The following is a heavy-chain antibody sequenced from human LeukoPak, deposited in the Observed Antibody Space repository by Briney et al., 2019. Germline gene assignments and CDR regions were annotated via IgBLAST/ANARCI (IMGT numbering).Heavy chain of an antibody. Sequence: GASVKVSCKASGGTFSSYAISWVRQAPGQGLEWMGGIIPIFGTANYAQKFQGRVTITTDESTSTAYMELSSLRSDDTAVYYCARDSLRASMNWGQGTLVTVSS. CDR1: GGTFSSYA. CDR2: IIPIFGTA. J-gene: IGHJ4*02. D-gene: IGHD3-10*01. V-gene: IGHV1-69*05. CDR3: ARDSLRASMN.